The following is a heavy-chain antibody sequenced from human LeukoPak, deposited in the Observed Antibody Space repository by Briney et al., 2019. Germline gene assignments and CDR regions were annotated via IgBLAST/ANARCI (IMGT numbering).Heavy chain of an antibody. CDR3: AREEDPHYYGSGSYYEIDY. Sequence: ASVKVSCKASGYTFTSYGISWVRQAPGRGLEWMGWISAYNGNTNYAQKLQGRVTMTTDTSTSTAYMELRSLRSDDTAVYYCAREEDPHYYGSGSYYEIDYWGQGTLVTVSS. CDR1: GYTFTSYG. J-gene: IGHJ4*02. D-gene: IGHD3-10*01. V-gene: IGHV1-18*04. CDR2: ISAYNGNT.